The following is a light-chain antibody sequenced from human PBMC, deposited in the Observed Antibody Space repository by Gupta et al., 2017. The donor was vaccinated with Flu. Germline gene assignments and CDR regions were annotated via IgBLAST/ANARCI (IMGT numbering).Light chain of an antibody. CDR3: EAWDSGLSMVL. V-gene: IGLV1-51*02. CDR1: RSNIGVNP. Sequence: QSVLTQTPSLSAAPGQKVTISCSGGRSNIGVNPVSWYQVLPGTAPKLLIFGDTRRPSDIPDRFSASKSGTSATLGITGLQTGDDGDYYCEAWDSGLSMVLFGGGTKVTVL. J-gene: IGLJ2*01. CDR2: GDT.